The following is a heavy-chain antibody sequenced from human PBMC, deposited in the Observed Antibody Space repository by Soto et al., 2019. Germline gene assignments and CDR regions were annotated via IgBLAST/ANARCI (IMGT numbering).Heavy chain of an antibody. D-gene: IGHD3-22*01. CDR3: AKATAMGPSYYYDSSGRETGAFDI. J-gene: IGHJ3*02. CDR2: ISGSGGST. Sequence: PGGSLRLSCAASGFTFSSYAMSWVRQAPGKGLEWVSAISGSGGSTYYADSVKGRFTISRDNSKNTLYLQMNSLRAEDTAVYYCAKATAMGPSYYYDSSGRETGAFDIWGQGTMVTVSS. V-gene: IGHV3-23*01. CDR1: GFTFSSYA.